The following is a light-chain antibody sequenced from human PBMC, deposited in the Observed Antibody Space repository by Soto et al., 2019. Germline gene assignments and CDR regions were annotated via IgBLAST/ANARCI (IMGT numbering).Light chain of an antibody. CDR3: ASYTTTSTLWV. V-gene: IGLV2-14*01. J-gene: IGLJ3*02. CDR1: SSDVGGYNH. CDR2: EVS. Sequence: QSALTQPASVSGSPGQSITISCTGTSSDVGGYNHVSWYQHHPDKAPKVIIFEVSNRPSGISSRFSGSRSGNMASLTISGLQAEDEADYYCASYTTTSTLWVFGGGTKLTVL.